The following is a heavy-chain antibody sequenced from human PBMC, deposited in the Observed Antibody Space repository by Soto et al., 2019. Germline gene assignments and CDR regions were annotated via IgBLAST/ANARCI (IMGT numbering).Heavy chain of an antibody. CDR3: ATERIAARPNYFDY. CDR1: GYSFTSYW. CDR2: IDPSDSYT. V-gene: IGHV5-10-1*01. J-gene: IGHJ4*02. D-gene: IGHD6-6*01. Sequence: PLESLNLSCKGSGYSFTSYWIILVRQMPGKGLEWMGRIDPSDSYTNYSPSFQGHVTISADKSISTAYLQWSSLKASDTAMYYCATERIAARPNYFDYWGQGTLVTVSS.